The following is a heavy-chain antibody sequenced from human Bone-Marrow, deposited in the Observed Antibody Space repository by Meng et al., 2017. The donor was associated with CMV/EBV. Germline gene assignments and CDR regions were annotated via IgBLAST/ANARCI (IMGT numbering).Heavy chain of an antibody. J-gene: IGHJ6*02. CDR2: IYSGGST. CDR1: GFTFSSYE. D-gene: IGHD4-17*01. CDR3: ARDGTTSRWDYYYGMDV. V-gene: IGHV3-66*02. Sequence: GESLKISCAASGFTFSSYEMNWVRQAPGKGLEWVSVIYSGGSTYYADSVKGRFTISRDNSKNTLYLQMNSLRAEDTAVYYCARDGTTSRWDYYYGMDVWGQGTTVTVSS.